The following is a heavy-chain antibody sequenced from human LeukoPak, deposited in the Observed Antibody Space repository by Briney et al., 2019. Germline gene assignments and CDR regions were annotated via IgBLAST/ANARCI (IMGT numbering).Heavy chain of an antibody. CDR1: GASISSYY. J-gene: IGHJ5*02. CDR3: ARQVGWLDP. CDR2: TYTSGST. Sequence: SETLSLTCTVSGASISSYYWSWIRQPPGKGLEWIGYTYTSGSTHYNPSLRSRVTISVDTSKNQFSLRLTSVTAADTAVYYCARQVGWLDPWGQGTLVTVSS. D-gene: IGHD1-26*01. V-gene: IGHV4-4*09.